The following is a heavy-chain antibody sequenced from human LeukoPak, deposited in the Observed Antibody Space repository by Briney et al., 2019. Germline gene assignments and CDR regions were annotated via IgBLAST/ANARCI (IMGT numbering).Heavy chain of an antibody. Sequence: ASVKVSCKASGYTFTSYDINWVRQATGQGLEWMGWMNPNSGNTGYAQKFQGRVTITRNTSISTAYMELSSLRSEDTAVYYCARNTCWDSSSWFADYYYYMDVWGKGTTVTVSS. D-gene: IGHD6-13*01. V-gene: IGHV1-8*03. CDR1: GYTFTSYD. CDR2: MNPNSGNT. J-gene: IGHJ6*03. CDR3: ARNTCWDSSSWFADYYYYMDV.